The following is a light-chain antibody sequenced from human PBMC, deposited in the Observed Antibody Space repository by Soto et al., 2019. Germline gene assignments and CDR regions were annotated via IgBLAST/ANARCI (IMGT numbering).Light chain of an antibody. CDR2: DAY. CDR3: SSYTSSSTLGL. Sequence: QSALTQPASVSGSPGQSITISCTGTSSDVGGYSYVSWYQQHPGKAPKLIIYDAYNRPSGVSNRFSGSKSGNTASLTISGLQAEDEADYYCSSYTSSSTLGLFGGGTKLTVL. CDR1: SSDVGGYSY. J-gene: IGLJ2*01. V-gene: IGLV2-14*03.